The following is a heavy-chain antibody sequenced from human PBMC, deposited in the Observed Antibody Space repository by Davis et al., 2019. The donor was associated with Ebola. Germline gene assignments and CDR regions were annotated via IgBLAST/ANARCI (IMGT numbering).Heavy chain of an antibody. CDR3: ARGGETVTGTASHGMDV. CDR1: GYTFRIHA. Sequence: GESLKISCAASGYTFRIHALTWVRQAPGKGLEWVSALSGSGGLSYYADPVKGRFPISRDNYKNTLYLQMTSLTAEDTAVYYCARGGETVTGTASHGMDVWGQGTTVTVSS. V-gene: IGHV3-23*01. CDR2: LSGSGGLS. D-gene: IGHD4-11*01. J-gene: IGHJ6*02.